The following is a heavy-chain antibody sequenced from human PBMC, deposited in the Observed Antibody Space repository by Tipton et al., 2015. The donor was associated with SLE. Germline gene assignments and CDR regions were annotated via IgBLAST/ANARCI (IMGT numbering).Heavy chain of an antibody. J-gene: IGHJ3*02. CDR3: AREWLDAFDI. D-gene: IGHD3-22*01. Sequence: TLSLTCAVYGGSFSGYYWSWIRQPPGKGLEWVGSISYSGSTYYNPSLKSRVTISVDTSKNQFSLKLSSVTAADTAVYYCAREWLDAFDIWGQGTMVTVSS. V-gene: IGHV4-34*01. CDR2: ISYSGST. CDR1: GGSFSGYY.